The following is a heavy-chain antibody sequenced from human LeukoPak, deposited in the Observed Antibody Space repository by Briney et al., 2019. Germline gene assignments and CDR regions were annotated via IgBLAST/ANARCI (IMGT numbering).Heavy chain of an antibody. CDR1: GGSISFHY. D-gene: IGHD3-16*01. J-gene: IGHJ2*01. CDR2: IHLIGST. CDR3: ARGGVWYFDL. V-gene: IGHV4-59*11. Sequence: SETLSLTCTVSGGSISFHYWSWIRQPPGKGLEWIGYIHLIGSTYYDPSLRSRVTISGDTSKNQFSLRLNSVTAADTAVYYCARGGVWYFDLWGRGTLVTVS.